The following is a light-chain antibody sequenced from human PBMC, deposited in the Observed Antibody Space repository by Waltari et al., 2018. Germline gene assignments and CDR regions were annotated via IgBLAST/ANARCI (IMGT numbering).Light chain of an antibody. CDR1: SSDVGGSHY. J-gene: IGLJ1*01. CDR3: SSYTSSSTRV. CDR2: DVS. Sequence: QSALPQPAPVSGSPGQSITIPCTGTSSDVGGSHYVSWHQQPPAKAPKLMIYDVSNRPSGVSNRFSGSKSGNTASLTISGLQAEDEADYYCSSYTSSSTRVFGTGTKVTVL. V-gene: IGLV2-14*01.